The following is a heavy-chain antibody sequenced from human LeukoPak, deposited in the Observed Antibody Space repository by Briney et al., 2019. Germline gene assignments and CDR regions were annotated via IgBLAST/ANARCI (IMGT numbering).Heavy chain of an antibody. J-gene: IGHJ3*02. Sequence: VASVKASCKASGGTFSSYAISWVRQAPGQGLEWMGGIIPIFGTANYAQKFQGRVTITADESTSTAYMELSSLRSEDTAVYYCARVALDAFDIWGQGTMVTVSS. CDR1: GGTFSSYA. CDR3: ARVALDAFDI. V-gene: IGHV1-69*13. CDR2: IIPIFGTA.